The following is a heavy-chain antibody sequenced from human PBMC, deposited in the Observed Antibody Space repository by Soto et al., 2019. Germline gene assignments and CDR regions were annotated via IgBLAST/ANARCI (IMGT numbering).Heavy chain of an antibody. CDR2: IIPMFDTP. CDR3: ARSGGLDLDFNY. CDR1: GGTFSSDS. V-gene: IGHV1-69*12. Sequence: QVQLVQSGAEVKKPGSSVKVSCKASGGTFSSDSFSWVRQAPGQGLEWMGGIIPMFDTPIYAQKFQDRVTITADESTSTAYMQLSSLRSGDTAVYYCARSGGLDLDFNYLGPGSLVTVSS. J-gene: IGHJ4*02. D-gene: IGHD2-15*01.